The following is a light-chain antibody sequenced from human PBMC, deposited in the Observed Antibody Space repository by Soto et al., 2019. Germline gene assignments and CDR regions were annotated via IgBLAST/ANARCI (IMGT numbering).Light chain of an antibody. CDR2: DAS. Sequence: IQMPQSPSTLSASVGDRVTITCRASQSISSWLAWYQQKPGKAPKLLIYDASSLESGVPSRFSGSGSGTDFTLTISSLQPEDFATYYCKQSYNIPFTFGPGTKVDN. CDR3: KQSYNIPFT. CDR1: QSISSW. J-gene: IGKJ3*01. V-gene: IGKV1-5*01.